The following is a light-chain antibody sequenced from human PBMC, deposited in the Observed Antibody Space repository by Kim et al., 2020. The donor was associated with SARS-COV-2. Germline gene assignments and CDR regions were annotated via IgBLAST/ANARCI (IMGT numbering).Light chain of an antibody. Sequence: VSPGQTASITCSGDKLGDQYACWYQQKPGQSPVLVIYQDSKRPSGIPERFSGSNSGNTATLTISGTQAMDEADYYCQAWDSSYWVFGGGTKLTVL. J-gene: IGLJ3*02. CDR3: QAWDSSYWV. CDR1: KLGDQY. V-gene: IGLV3-1*01. CDR2: QDS.